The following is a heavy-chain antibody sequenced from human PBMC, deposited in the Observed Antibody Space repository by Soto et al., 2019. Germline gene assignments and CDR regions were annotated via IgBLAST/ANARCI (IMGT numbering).Heavy chain of an antibody. CDR2: INQSGSP. CDR1: SGTISSSNW. CDR3: AGLGMVAAHREFDP. V-gene: IGHV4-4*02. D-gene: IGHD2-15*01. J-gene: IGHJ5*02. Sequence: QVQLQESGPGLVKPSGTLSLTCAVSSGTISSSNWWTWVRQPPGKGLGWIGEINQSGSPNYKPSLRGRVTLAVDKSKSQFFLKLSSVTASDTAIYYCAGLGMVAAHREFDPWGQGTLVTVSS.